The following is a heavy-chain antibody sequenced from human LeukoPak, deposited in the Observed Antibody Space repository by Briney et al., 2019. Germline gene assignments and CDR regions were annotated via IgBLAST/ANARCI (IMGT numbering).Heavy chain of an antibody. Sequence: SETLSLSCAVYGGSFSGYYWSWIRQPPGKGLEWIGEINHSGSTNSGSTNYNPSLKSRVAISVDTSKNQFSLKLSSVTAADTAVYYCARRYPARPMDVWAKGTTVTVSS. CDR2: INHSGSTNSGST. CDR3: ARRYPARPMDV. J-gene: IGHJ6*04. CDR1: GGSFSGYY. V-gene: IGHV4-34*01. D-gene: IGHD3-16*02.